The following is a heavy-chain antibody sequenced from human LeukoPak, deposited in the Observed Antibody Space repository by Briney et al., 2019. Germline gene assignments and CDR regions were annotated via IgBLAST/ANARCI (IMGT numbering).Heavy chain of an antibody. CDR2: IYHSGST. CDR1: GGSITINHW. V-gene: IGHV4-4*02. CDR3: ARSTTVTTVHYYYGMDV. Sequence: SETLSLTCAVSGGSITINHWWSWVRLPPGKGLEWIGEIYHSGSTNYNPSLKSRVTVSVDKSKNQFSLTLSSVTAADTAVYYCARSTTVTTVHYYYGMDVWGQGTTVTVSS. D-gene: IGHD4-17*01. J-gene: IGHJ6*02.